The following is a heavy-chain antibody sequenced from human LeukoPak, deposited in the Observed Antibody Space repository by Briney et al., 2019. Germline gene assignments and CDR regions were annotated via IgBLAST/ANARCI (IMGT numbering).Heavy chain of an antibody. CDR3: ALTTVTTGAFDI. CDR1: GFTFSSYW. D-gene: IGHD4-17*01. V-gene: IGHV3-30*03. Sequence: GGSLRLSCAASGFTFSSYWMSWVRQAPGKGLEWVAVISYDGGNKYYADSVKGRFTISRDNSKNTLYLQMNSLRAEDTAVYYCALTTVTTGAFDIWGQGAMVTVSS. J-gene: IGHJ3*02. CDR2: ISYDGGNK.